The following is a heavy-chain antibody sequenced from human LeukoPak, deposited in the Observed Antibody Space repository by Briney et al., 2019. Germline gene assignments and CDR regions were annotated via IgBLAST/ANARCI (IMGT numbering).Heavy chain of an antibody. CDR2: ISGSGGST. D-gene: IGHD2-2*02. Sequence: GGSLRLSCAASGFTFSSYAMSWVRQAPGEGLEWVSAISGSGGSTYYADSVKGRFTISRDNSKNTLYLQMNSLRAEDTAVYYCAKVDGYQLLYGTFDYWGQGTLVTVSS. V-gene: IGHV3-23*01. CDR1: GFTFSSYA. CDR3: AKVDGYQLLYGTFDY. J-gene: IGHJ4*02.